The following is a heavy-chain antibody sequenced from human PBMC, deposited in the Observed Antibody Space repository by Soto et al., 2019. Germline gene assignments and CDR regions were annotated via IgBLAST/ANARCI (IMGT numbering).Heavy chain of an antibody. CDR3: ASAPRGNYGYPSYFDY. CDR1: GGSISSYY. D-gene: IGHD3-10*01. Sequence: PSETLSLTCTVSGGSISSYYWSWIRQPPGKGLEWIGYIYYSGSTNYNPSLKSRVTISVDTSKNQFSLKLSSVTAADTAVYYCASAPRGNYGYPSYFDYWGQGTLVTVS. V-gene: IGHV4-59*01. CDR2: IYYSGST. J-gene: IGHJ4*02.